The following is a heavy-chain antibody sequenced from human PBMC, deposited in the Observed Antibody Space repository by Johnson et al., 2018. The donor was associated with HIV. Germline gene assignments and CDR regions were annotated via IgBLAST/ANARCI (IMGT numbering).Heavy chain of an antibody. Sequence: VQLVESGGGVVRPGGSLRLSCAASGFTFSSYAMSWVRQAPGKGLEWVSVIYSGGSTFYADSVKGRFTISRDNSKNTLYLQMNSLRAEDTAVYYCAKDSTYYDSGGAFDIWGQGTMVTVSS. CDR3: AKDSTYYDSGGAFDI. CDR1: GFTFSSYA. D-gene: IGHD3-3*01. CDR2: IYSGGST. J-gene: IGHJ3*02. V-gene: IGHV3-23*03.